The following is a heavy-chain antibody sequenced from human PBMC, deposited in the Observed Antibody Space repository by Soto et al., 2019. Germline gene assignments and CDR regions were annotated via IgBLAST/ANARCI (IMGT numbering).Heavy chain of an antibody. CDR2: IYYNGDT. J-gene: IGHJ3*01. CDR1: GGSVSSGNYF. CDR3: ARRLIGNWNQGDAFDF. Sequence: QLQLQESGPGLVKPAETLSLKCAVSGGSVSSGNYFWGWIRQPPGKGLEWIGNIYYNGDTYYSPSLKSPVTMSGFTGQNQFSLRLTSVTAADTAVYYCARRLIGNWNQGDAFDFWGQGTLVTVSS. D-gene: IGHD1-20*01. V-gene: IGHV4-39*01.